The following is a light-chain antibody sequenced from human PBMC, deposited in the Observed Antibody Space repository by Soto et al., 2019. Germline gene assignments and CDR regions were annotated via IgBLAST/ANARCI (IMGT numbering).Light chain of an antibody. Sequence: QSVLTQPPSTSGTPGQRVTISCSGSSSNIGSNTVNWYQHLPGTAPKLLIYSNNQRPSGVPDRFSGSKSGTSASLAVSGLQSEDEADYYCAAWDNRLNAYVFXIGTKVTVL. CDR3: AAWDNRLNAYV. J-gene: IGLJ1*01. V-gene: IGLV1-44*01. CDR2: SNN. CDR1: SSNIGSNT.